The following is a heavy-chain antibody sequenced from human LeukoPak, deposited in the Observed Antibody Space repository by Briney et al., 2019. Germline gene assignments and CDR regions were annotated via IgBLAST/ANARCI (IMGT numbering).Heavy chain of an antibody. J-gene: IGHJ4*02. CDR3: ARGGRKIQMVYYFDY. D-gene: IGHD2-8*01. V-gene: IGHV3-30-3*01. CDR2: ISYDGSNK. Sequence: GGSLRLSCAASGFTFSSYAMHWVRQAPGKGLEWVAVISYDGSNKYYADSVKGRFTISRDNSKNTLYLQMNSLRAEDTAVYYCARGGRKIQMVYYFDYWGQGTLVTVSS. CDR1: GFTFSSYA.